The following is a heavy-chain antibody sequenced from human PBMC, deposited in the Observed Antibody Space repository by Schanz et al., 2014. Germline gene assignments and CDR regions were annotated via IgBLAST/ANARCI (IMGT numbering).Heavy chain of an antibody. D-gene: IGHD3-9*01. V-gene: IGHV3-23*04. J-gene: IGHJ5*02. CDR3: AKAADWPVTRFDP. CDR1: GFSFGTYA. Sequence: EVQLVESGGGLVQPGGSLRLSCTASGFSFGTYAMSWVRQAPGKGLEWVSAISGTGGDDTYYADSVKGRFTISRDNSKNTLYLQMSSLRADDTAVYYCAKAADWPVTRFDPWGQGTLVTVSS. CDR2: ISGTGGDDT.